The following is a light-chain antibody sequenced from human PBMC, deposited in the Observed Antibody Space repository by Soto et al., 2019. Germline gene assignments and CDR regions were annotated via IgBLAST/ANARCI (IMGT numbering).Light chain of an antibody. J-gene: IGKJ1*01. CDR1: QSVSNN. CDR3: QQYNNWPPWT. V-gene: IGKV3-15*01. Sequence: EIVMTQSPATLSVSPGERATLSCRASQSVSNNLAWYQQKPGQAPRLLIYGASSRATGIPARFSGSGSGTEFTLTISSLQSEDFAVYYCQQYNNWPPWTFGQGTKVEIK. CDR2: GAS.